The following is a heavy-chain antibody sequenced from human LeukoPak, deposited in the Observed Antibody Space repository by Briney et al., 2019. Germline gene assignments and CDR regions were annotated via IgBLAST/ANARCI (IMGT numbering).Heavy chain of an antibody. CDR2: ISWNSGRI. Sequence: TGGSLRLSCAASGFTFDDCAMHWVRQAPGKGLEWVSGISWNSGRIGYADSVKGRFTISRDNAKNSLYLQMNSLRAEDTALYYCAKDRELQGYAFDIWGQGTMVTVSS. V-gene: IGHV3-9*01. CDR1: GFTFDDCA. CDR3: AKDRELQGYAFDI. D-gene: IGHD1-7*01. J-gene: IGHJ3*02.